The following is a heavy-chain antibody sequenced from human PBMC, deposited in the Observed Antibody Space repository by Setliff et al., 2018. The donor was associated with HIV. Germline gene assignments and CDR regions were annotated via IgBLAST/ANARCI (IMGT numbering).Heavy chain of an antibody. J-gene: IGHJ4*02. CDR1: GYSPGNYG. CDR3: AYRRGGWELRV. Sequence: VASVKVSCKASGYSPGNYGIAWVRQARGQGLEWLGWISVNTGDVFYAQTFQGRVTMTADASTGTVHMDLRGLTFDDPAIYFCAYRRGGWELRVWGQGTSVTVSS. CDR2: ISVNTGDV. V-gene: IGHV1-18*01. D-gene: IGHD1-26*01.